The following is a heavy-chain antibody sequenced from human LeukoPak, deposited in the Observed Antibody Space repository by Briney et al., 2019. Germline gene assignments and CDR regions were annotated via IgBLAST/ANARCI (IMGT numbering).Heavy chain of an antibody. CDR3: SVLGYCSSTSCYGWFDP. CDR1: GGSFSGYY. J-gene: IGHJ5*02. V-gene: IGHV4-34*01. D-gene: IGHD2-2*01. CDR2: INHSGST. Sequence: SETLSLTCAVYGGSFSGYYWSWIRQPPGKGLEWIGEINHSGSTNYNPSLKSRVTISVDTSKNQFSLKLSPVTAADTAVYYCSVLGYCSSTSCYGWFDPWGQGTLVTVSS.